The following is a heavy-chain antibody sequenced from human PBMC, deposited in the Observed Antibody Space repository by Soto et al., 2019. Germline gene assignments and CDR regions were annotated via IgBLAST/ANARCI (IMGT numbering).Heavy chain of an antibody. CDR3: AHRRGGYNGSSSTTGWNWFDP. Sequence: ESGPTLVNPTQTLTLTCTFSGFSLSTSGVGVGWIRQPPGKALEWLALIYWDDDKRYSPSLKSRLTITKDTSKNQVVLTMTNMDPVDTATHYCAHRRGGYNGSSSTTGWNWFDPWGQGTLVTVSS. J-gene: IGHJ5*02. CDR1: GFSLSTSGVG. CDR2: IYWDDDK. V-gene: IGHV2-5*02. D-gene: IGHD6-13*01.